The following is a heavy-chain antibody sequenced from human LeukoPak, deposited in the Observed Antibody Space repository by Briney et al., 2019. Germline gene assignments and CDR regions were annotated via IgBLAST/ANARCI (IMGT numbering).Heavy chain of an antibody. CDR1: GFTFDDHG. V-gene: IGHV3-21*01. Sequence: PGGSLRLSCAASGFTFDDHGMHWVRQAPGKGLEWVSTISSSSSFVYYADSVKGRFTISIDNAKNSLYLQMNSLRAEDTAVYYCARDRNYYDSSGYSTEDYWGQGTLVTVSS. CDR2: ISSSSSFV. D-gene: IGHD3-22*01. CDR3: ARDRNYYDSSGYSTEDY. J-gene: IGHJ4*02.